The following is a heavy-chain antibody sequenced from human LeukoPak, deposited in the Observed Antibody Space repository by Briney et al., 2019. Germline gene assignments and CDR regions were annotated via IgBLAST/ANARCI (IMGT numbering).Heavy chain of an antibody. Sequence: GGSLRLSCAASGFTFSRYWMHWVRHTPRKGLVWVSRINPDGRSTTYADSVKGRFTVSRDNAKNTLYLQVNSLRAEDTAVYYCTRDYGVGATDIDYWGQGTLVTVSS. CDR3: TRDYGVGATDIDY. CDR1: GFTFSRYW. D-gene: IGHD1-26*01. CDR2: INPDGRST. J-gene: IGHJ4*02. V-gene: IGHV3-74*01.